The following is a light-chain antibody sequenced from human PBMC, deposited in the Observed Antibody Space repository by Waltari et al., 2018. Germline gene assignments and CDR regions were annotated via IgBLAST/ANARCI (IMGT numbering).Light chain of an antibody. J-gene: IGLJ3*02. CDR3: QTGGHGTWV. CDR1: SGHSNNI. Sequence: QLVLTQSPSASASLGASVKLTCTLDSGHSNNIVAWLQRRPEKGPRYLMKVNSDGSHTKGDDIPDHFSGSSSGPERYLTISRLQSEDEADYYCQTGGHGTWVFGGGTKLTVV. CDR2: VNSDGSH. V-gene: IGLV4-69*01.